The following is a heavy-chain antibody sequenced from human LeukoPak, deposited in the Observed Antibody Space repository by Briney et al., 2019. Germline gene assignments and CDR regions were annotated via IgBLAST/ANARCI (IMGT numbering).Heavy chain of an antibody. CDR3: ARGPTTVTSPHFDY. V-gene: IGHV3-21*04. CDR2: ISSSSSYI. D-gene: IGHD4-17*01. Sequence: GGSLRLSCAASGFTFSSYSMNWVRQAPGKGLEWVSSISSSSSYIYYADSVKGRFTISRDNAKNSLYLQMNSLRADDTAVYYCARGPTTVTSPHFDYWGQGTLVTVSS. CDR1: GFTFSSYS. J-gene: IGHJ4*02.